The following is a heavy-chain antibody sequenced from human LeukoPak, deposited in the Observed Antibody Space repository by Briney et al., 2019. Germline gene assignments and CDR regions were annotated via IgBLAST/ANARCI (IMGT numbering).Heavy chain of an antibody. D-gene: IGHD2-15*01. Sequence: SETLSLTCTVSGGSISSYYWSWIRQPPGKGLEWIGYVYYSGSTYYNPSLKSRVTISVDTSKNQFSLKLNSVTAADTAVYYCAREFPLGYCSGGNCYPVYFDYWGQGTLVTVSS. V-gene: IGHV4-59*12. CDR2: VYYSGST. CDR1: GGSISSYY. CDR3: AREFPLGYCSGGNCYPVYFDY. J-gene: IGHJ4*02.